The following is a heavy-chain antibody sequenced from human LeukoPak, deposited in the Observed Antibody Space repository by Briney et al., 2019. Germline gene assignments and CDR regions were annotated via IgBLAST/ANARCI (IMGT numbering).Heavy chain of an antibody. V-gene: IGHV4-30-2*01. Sequence: SETLSLTCTVSGGSISSGGYSWSWIRQPPGKGLEWIGYIYHTGSTYYNPSLKSRVTISVDRSKNQFSLEVNSVTAADTAVYYCARDRAFDIWGQGTMVTVSS. CDR3: ARDRAFDI. J-gene: IGHJ3*02. CDR1: GGSISSGGYS. CDR2: IYHTGST.